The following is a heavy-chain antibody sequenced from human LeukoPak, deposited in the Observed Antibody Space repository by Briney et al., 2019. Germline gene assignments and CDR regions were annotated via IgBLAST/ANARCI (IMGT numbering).Heavy chain of an antibody. CDR3: ATSWHGDGSGSYFRYYMDV. V-gene: IGHV1-2*02. J-gene: IGHJ6*03. Sequence: ASVKVSCKASGYTFTGYYMHWVRQAPGQGLEWMGWINPNSGGTNYAQKFQGRVTMTRDTSISTAYMELSSLRSEDTAVYYCATSWHGDGSGSYFRYYMDVWGKGTTVTVSS. CDR2: INPNSGGT. D-gene: IGHD3-10*01. CDR1: GYTFTGYY.